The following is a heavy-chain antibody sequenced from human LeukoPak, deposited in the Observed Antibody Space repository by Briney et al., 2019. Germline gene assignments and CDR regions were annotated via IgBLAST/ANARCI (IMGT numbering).Heavy chain of an antibody. V-gene: IGHV4-34*01. CDR3: ARGRFDP. CDR1: GGSFSGYY. Sequence: SETLSLTCAVYGGSFSGYYGSWIRQPPGKGLEWIGEINHSGSTNYNPSLKSRVTISVDTSKNQFSLKLSSVTAADTAVYYCARGRFDPWGQGTLVTVSS. J-gene: IGHJ5*02. CDR2: INHSGST.